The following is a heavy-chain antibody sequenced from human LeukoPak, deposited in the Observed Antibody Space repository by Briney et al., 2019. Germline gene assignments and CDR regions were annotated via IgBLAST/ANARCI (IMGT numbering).Heavy chain of an antibody. Sequence: PGGSLRLSCGASGFRFSVSGINWVRQASGQGLEWVGRIRSEANSYTTTYAASVRGRFTVSRDDSKNTAYLQTNSLKTEDTAVYYCARGGTTDQYFDYWGQGILVTVSS. J-gene: IGHJ4*02. D-gene: IGHD1-14*01. CDR2: IRSEANSYTT. V-gene: IGHV3-73*01. CDR1: GFRFSVSG. CDR3: ARGGTTDQYFDY.